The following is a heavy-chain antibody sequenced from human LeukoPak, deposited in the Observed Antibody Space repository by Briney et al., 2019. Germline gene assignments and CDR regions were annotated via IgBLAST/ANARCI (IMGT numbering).Heavy chain of an antibody. J-gene: IGHJ3*02. CDR1: GGSISSYY. V-gene: IGHV4-59*01. CDR2: IYYSRST. CDR3: ARVFAPDAFDI. Sequence: SETLSLTCTLSGGSISSYYWSWIRQPPGKGLEWIGYIYYSRSTNYNPSLKSRVTISVDTSKNQFSLKLSSVTAADTAVYYCARVFAPDAFDIWGQGTMVTVSS.